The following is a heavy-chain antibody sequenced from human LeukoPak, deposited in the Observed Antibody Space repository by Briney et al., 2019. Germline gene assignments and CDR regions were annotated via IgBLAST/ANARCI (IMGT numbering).Heavy chain of an antibody. CDR1: GGSISSSSYY. V-gene: IGHV4-39*01. CDR3: ASHFQGT. J-gene: IGHJ4*02. Sequence: PSETLFLTCTVSGGSISSSSYYWGWIRQPPGKGLEWIGSIYYSGSTYYNPSLKSRVTISVDTSKNQFSLKLSSVTAADTAVYYCASHFQGTWGQGTLVTVSS. D-gene: IGHD3-10*01. CDR2: IYYSGST.